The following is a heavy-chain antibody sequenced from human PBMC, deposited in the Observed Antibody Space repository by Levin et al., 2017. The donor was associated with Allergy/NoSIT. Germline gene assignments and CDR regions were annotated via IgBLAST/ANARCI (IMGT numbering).Heavy chain of an antibody. CDR2: IKSKTDGGTT. Sequence: PGGSLRLSCAASGFTFSNAWMSWVRQAPGKGLEWVGRIKSKTDGGTTDYAAPVKGRFTISRDDSKNTLYLQMNSLKTEDTAVYYCTTAGPYDILTGYQDESYGMDVWGQGTTVTVSS. CDR1: GFTFSNAW. D-gene: IGHD3-9*01. V-gene: IGHV3-15*01. CDR3: TTAGPYDILTGYQDESYGMDV. J-gene: IGHJ6*02.